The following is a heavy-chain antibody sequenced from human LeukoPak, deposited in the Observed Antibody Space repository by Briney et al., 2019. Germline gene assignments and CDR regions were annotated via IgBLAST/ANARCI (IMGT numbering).Heavy chain of an antibody. D-gene: IGHD3-16*01. CDR2: ISYDGSNK. CDR3: AREEFGY. V-gene: IGHV3-30-3*01. CDR1: GFTFSSYA. J-gene: IGHJ4*02. Sequence: GGSLRPSCAASGFTFSSYAMHWVRQAPGKGLEWVAVISYDGSNKYYADSVKGRFTISRDNSKNTLYLQMNSLRAEDTAVYYCAREEFGYWGQGTLVTVSS.